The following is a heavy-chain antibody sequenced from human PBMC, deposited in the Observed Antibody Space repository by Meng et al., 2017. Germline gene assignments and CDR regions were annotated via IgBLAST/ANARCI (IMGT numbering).Heavy chain of an antibody. CDR2: INPNSGGT. CDR1: GSTFTGYD. D-gene: IGHD3-10*01. Sequence: QVPLGQSGAEVKQPEASVKVSCKASGSTFTGYDMHWVRQAPGQGLEWMGRINPNSGGTNYAQKFQGRVTMTRATAISTAYMELSRLRSDDTAVYYCARGLYGSGSPREYFDYWGQGTLVTVPS. V-gene: IGHV1-2*06. J-gene: IGHJ4*02. CDR3: ARGLYGSGSPREYFDY.